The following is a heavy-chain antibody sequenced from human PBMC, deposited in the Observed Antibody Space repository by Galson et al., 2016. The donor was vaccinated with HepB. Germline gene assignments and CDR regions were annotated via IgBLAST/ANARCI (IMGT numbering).Heavy chain of an antibody. D-gene: IGHD6-25*01. V-gene: IGHV3-23*01. CDR1: GFTLRSYA. CDR2: ILGSGDTT. J-gene: IGHJ4*02. CDR3: VRRLSGHGFDY. Sequence: SLRLSCAASGFTLRSYAMTWVRQAPGKGLEWVSTILGSGDTTYHADSVKGRFTISRDNSKDTLYLQMNSLTAEDTALYYGVRRLSGHGFDYWGQGTLVTVSS.